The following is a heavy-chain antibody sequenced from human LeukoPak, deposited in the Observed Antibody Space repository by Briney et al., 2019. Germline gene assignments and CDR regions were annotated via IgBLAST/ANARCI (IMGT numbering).Heavy chain of an antibody. CDR3: ARGDCYDSSGYYFPDAFDI. CDR1: GFTFSSYG. J-gene: IGHJ3*02. D-gene: IGHD3-22*01. CDR2: IWYDGSNK. V-gene: IGHV3-33*01. Sequence: PGRSLRLSCAASGFTFSSYGMHWVRQAPGKGLEWVAVIWYDGSNKYYVDSVQGRFTISRDNSKNTLYLQMSSLRAEDTAVYYCARGDCYDSSGYYFPDAFDIWGQGTMVTVSS.